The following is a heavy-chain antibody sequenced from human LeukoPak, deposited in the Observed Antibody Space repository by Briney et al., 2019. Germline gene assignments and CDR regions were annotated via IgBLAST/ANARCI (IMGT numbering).Heavy chain of an antibody. Sequence: GGSLRLSCAASGFTFSSYSMNWVRQAPGKGLEWVSSISSSSSYIYYAGSVKGRFTISRDNAKNSLYLQMNSLRAEDTAVYYCARDYYGSGSYPTNDAFDIWGQGTMVTVSS. D-gene: IGHD3-10*01. V-gene: IGHV3-21*01. CDR1: GFTFSSYS. CDR3: ARDYYGSGSYPTNDAFDI. J-gene: IGHJ3*02. CDR2: ISSSSSYI.